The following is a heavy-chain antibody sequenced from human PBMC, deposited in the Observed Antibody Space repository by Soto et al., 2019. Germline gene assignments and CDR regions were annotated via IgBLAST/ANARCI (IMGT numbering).Heavy chain of an antibody. CDR2: IYYSGST. CDR1: GGSISSGDYY. Sequence: QVQLQESGPGLVKPSQTLSLTCTVSGGSISSGDYYWSWIRQPPGKGLEWIGYIYYSGSTYYNPSLKRRVPLSVDTSKIQFSLKLSSVTAADPAVYYCATSYLGPNGDYGYGMDVWGQGTTVTVSS. CDR3: ATSYLGPNGDYGYGMDV. D-gene: IGHD4-17*01. J-gene: IGHJ6*02. V-gene: IGHV4-30-4*01.